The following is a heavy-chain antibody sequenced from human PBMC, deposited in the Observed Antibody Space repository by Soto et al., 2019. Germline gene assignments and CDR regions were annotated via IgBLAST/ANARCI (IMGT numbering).Heavy chain of an antibody. D-gene: IGHD1-26*01. CDR3: AAVSKAGWELLFDAFDI. V-gene: IGHV1-18*04. CDR2: ISPYNGKT. Sequence: ASVKVSCKASGYTFTTHGISWVRQAPGQGLEWMGWISPYNGKTTYAQKVQGRVTMTTDTSTSTAYMELRGLRSDDTAVYYCAAVSKAGWELLFDAFDIWGQGTMVTVSS. CDR1: GYTFTTHG. J-gene: IGHJ3*02.